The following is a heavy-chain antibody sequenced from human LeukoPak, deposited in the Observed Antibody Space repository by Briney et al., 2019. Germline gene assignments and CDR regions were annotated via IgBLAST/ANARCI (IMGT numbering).Heavy chain of an antibody. CDR1: GYTFTSYA. Sequence: ASVKVSCKASGYTFTSYAMNWVRQAPGQGLEWMGWINTNTGNPTYAQGFTGRFVFALDTSVSTAYLQISSLKGEDTAVYYCARERVITILERGFDYWGQGTLVTVSS. V-gene: IGHV7-4-1*02. CDR2: INTNTGNP. CDR3: ARERVITILERGFDY. D-gene: IGHD3-9*01. J-gene: IGHJ4*02.